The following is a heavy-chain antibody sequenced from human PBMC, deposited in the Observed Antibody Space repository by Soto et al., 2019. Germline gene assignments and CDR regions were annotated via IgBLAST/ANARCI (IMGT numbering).Heavy chain of an antibody. Sequence: SETRCLTWIISRRSVTSGSYYWTWLRQPPGKGLEWIGYISYTGRTKYNPSLQSRVTISVDTSKNDFSLNLSSVTAADTAAYFCAIESGLLPYSLLNVWGHGTADPLSS. J-gene: IGHJ6*02. CDR1: RRSVTSGSYY. V-gene: IGHV4-61*03. CDR3: AIESGLLPYSLLNV. D-gene: IGHD2-15*01. CDR2: ISYTGRT.